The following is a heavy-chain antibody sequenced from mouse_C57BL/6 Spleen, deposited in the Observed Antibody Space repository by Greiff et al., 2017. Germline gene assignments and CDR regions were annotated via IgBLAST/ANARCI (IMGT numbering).Heavy chain of an antibody. J-gene: IGHJ2*01. CDR2: IHPNSGST. V-gene: IGHV1-64*01. CDR1: GYTFTSYW. Sequence: QVQLKQPGAELVKPGASVKLSCKASGYTFTSYWMHWVKQRPGQGLEWIGMIHPNSGSTNYNEKFKSKATLTVDKSSSTAYMQLSSLTSEDSAVYYCARYYYGRGDYWGQGTTLTVSS. D-gene: IGHD1-1*01. CDR3: ARYYYGRGDY.